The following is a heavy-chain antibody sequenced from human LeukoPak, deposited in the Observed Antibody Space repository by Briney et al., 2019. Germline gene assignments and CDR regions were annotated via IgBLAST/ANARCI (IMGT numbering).Heavy chain of an antibody. Sequence: ASVKVSCKASGGTFSSYAISWVRQAPGQGLHWVGWISTYNGNTDYAQKVQGRVTMTTDTSTSTAYMELRSLRSDDTAVYYCARVPTTVTTNYYYYYYMDVWGKGTTVTVSS. D-gene: IGHD4-11*01. V-gene: IGHV1-18*01. CDR1: GGTFSSYA. CDR2: ISTYNGNT. CDR3: ARVPTTVTTNYYYYYYMDV. J-gene: IGHJ6*03.